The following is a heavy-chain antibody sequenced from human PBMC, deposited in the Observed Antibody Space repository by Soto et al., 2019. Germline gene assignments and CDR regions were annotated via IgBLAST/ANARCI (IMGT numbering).Heavy chain of an antibody. D-gene: IGHD5-18*01. Sequence: GGSLRLSCAASGFTFSSYAMHWVRQAPGKGLEWVTVISYDGSNKYYADSVKGRFTISRDNSKNTLYLQMNSLRAEDTAVYYCARELGYSYGYYYYGMDVWGQGTTVTVSS. J-gene: IGHJ6*02. CDR2: ISYDGSNK. CDR1: GFTFSSYA. CDR3: ARELGYSYGYYYYGMDV. V-gene: IGHV3-30-3*01.